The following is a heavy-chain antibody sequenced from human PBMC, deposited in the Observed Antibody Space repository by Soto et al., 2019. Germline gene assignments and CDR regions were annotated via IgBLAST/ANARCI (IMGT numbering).Heavy chain of an antibody. CDR1: GGTFSSYA. D-gene: IGHD1-26*01. CDR2: IIPIFGTA. Sequence: SVKVSYKASGGTFSSYAISWVRQAPGQGLEWMGGIIPIFGTANYAQTFQGRVTITADKSTSTAYMELSSLKSEDTAVYYCARVAELPNWFDPWGQGTLVTVSS. CDR3: ARVAELPNWFDP. V-gene: IGHV1-69*06. J-gene: IGHJ5*02.